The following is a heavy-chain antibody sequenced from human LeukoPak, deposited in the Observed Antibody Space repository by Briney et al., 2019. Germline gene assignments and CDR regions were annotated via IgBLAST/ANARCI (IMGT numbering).Heavy chain of an antibody. Sequence: PGGSLRLSCAASGFTFSSYWMHWVRQAPGKGLVWVSRINNDGSSTSYADSVKGRFTISRDNAKNTLYLQMNSLRAEDTAVYYCANVGEESRYYYDSSAPGAFDIWGQGTMVTVSS. CDR3: ANVGEESRYYYDSSAPGAFDI. J-gene: IGHJ3*02. V-gene: IGHV3-74*01. D-gene: IGHD3-22*01. CDR1: GFTFSSYW. CDR2: INNDGSST.